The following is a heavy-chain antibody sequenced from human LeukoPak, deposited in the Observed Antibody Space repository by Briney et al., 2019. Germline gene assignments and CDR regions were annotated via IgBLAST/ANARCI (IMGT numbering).Heavy chain of an antibody. CDR2: ISSSSSYI. V-gene: IGHV3-21*01. J-gene: IGHJ4*02. D-gene: IGHD5-18*01. CDR3: ARVGYSYGFDSSGYNHFDY. Sequence: GGSLRLSCAASGFTFSSYSMNWVRQAPGKGLEWVSSISSSSSYIYYADSVKGRFTISRDNAKNSLYLQMNSLRAEDTAVYYCARVGYSYGFDSSGYNHFDYWGQGTLVTVSS. CDR1: GFTFSSYS.